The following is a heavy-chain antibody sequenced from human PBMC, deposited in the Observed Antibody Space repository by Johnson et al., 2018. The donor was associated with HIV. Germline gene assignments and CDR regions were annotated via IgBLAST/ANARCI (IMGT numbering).Heavy chain of an antibody. CDR2: IYSGGST. V-gene: IGHV3-66*01. J-gene: IGHJ3*02. D-gene: IGHD2-15*01. Sequence: MQLVESGGGLVQPGRSMRLSCAASGFTVSSNYMSWVRQAPGKGLEWVSVIYSGGSTYYADSVKGRFTISRDNSKNTLYLQMNSLRAEDTAVYYCARDWGGYCSGGSCYGDAFDIWGQGTRVTVSS. CDR1: GFTVSSNY. CDR3: ARDWGGYCSGGSCYGDAFDI.